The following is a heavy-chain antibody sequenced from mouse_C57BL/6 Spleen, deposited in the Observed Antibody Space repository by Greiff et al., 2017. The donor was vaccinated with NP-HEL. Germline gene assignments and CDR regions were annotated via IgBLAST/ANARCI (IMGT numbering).Heavy chain of an antibody. J-gene: IGHJ2*01. D-gene: IGHD2-3*01. CDR1: GYSFTGYY. V-gene: IGHV1-42*01. CDR2: INPSTGGT. CDR3: ARRWGNGYYGY. Sequence: VQLQQSGPELVKPGASVKISCKASGYSFTGYYMNWVKQSPEKSLEWIGEINPSTGGTTYNQKFKAKATLTVDKSSSTAYMQLKSLTSEDSAVYYCARRWGNGYYGYWGQGTTLTVSS.